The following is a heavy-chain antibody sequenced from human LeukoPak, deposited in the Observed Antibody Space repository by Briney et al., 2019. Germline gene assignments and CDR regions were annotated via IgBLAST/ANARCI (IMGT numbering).Heavy chain of an antibody. CDR1: GFTFSDDY. CDR3: ARLKYTSSWHYFFDD. J-gene: IGHJ4*02. Sequence: GGSLRLSCAASGFTFSDDYMSWIRQAPGKGLEWVSYISSSGSSIYYRDSVKGRFTISRDNAKNSLYLQMNSLRADDTAMYYCARLKYTSSWHYFFDDWGQGTLVTVSS. V-gene: IGHV3-11*04. CDR2: ISSSGSSI. D-gene: IGHD6-13*01.